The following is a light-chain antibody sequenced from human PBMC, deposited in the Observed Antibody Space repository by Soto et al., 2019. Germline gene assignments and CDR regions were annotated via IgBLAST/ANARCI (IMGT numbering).Light chain of an antibody. CDR2: WAS. Sequence: DIVMTQSPDSLAVSLGERATINCKSSQSVLYSSNNKNYLAWYQQKPGQPPKLLIYWASTRESGVPDRSNGSGSGTDFTLTISRLHAEDVAVYSCQQYPVTFGQGTKVEIK. J-gene: IGKJ1*01. V-gene: IGKV4-1*01. CDR1: QSVLYSSNNKNY. CDR3: QQYPVT.